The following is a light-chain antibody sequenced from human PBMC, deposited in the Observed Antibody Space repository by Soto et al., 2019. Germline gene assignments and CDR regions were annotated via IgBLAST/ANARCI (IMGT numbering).Light chain of an antibody. CDR1: SSNIGAGYD. Sequence: QSVLTQPPSVSGAPGQRVTISCTGSSSNIGAGYDVHWYQQLPGSAPKLLIYGNINRPSGVPGRFSGSKSGTSASLAITGLQAEDEADYYCQSYDSDLSGGNVLFGGGTKVTVL. V-gene: IGLV1-40*01. CDR3: QSYDSDLSGGNVL. J-gene: IGLJ2*01. CDR2: GNI.